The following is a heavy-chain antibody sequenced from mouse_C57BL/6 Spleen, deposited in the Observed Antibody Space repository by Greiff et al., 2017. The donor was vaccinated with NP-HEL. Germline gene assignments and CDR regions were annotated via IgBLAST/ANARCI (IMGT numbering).Heavy chain of an antibody. V-gene: IGHV14-3*01. CDR1: GFNIKNTY. CDR3: ASTVVAARDAMDY. Sequence: EVQLQQSVAELVRPGASVKLSCTASGFNIKNTYMHWVKQRPEQGLEWIGRIDPANGNTKYAPKFQGKATITADTSSNTAYLQLSSLTSEETAIYYCASTVVAARDAMDYWGQGTSVTVSS. J-gene: IGHJ4*01. CDR2: IDPANGNT. D-gene: IGHD1-1*01.